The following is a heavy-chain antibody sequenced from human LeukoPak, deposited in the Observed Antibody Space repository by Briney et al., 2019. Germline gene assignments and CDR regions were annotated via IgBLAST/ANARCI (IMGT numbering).Heavy chain of an antibody. J-gene: IGHJ4*02. D-gene: IGHD5-18*01. V-gene: IGHV4-39*01. CDR3: ARHGSAGAWIQLWLLSYFDY. Sequence: SETLSLTCTVSGGSISSSSYYWGWIRQPPGKGLEWIGNIYYSGSTYYNPSLKSRVTISVDTSKNQYSLKLSSVTAAETAVYYCARHGSAGAWIQLWLLSYFDYWGQGTLVTVSS. CDR1: GGSISSSSYY. CDR2: IYYSGST.